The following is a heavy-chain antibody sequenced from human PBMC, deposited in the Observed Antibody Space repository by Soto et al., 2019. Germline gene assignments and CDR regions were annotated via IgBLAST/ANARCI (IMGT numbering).Heavy chain of an antibody. J-gene: IGHJ5*01. V-gene: IGHV3-9*01. CDR3: SKVLTTHTYGPLDP. CDR2: ISWNSGSI. D-gene: IGHD5-18*01. CDR1: GFTFDDYG. Sequence: EVKLVESGGGLVQPGRSLRLSCVASGFTFDDYGMHWVRQVPGKGLEWVSGISWNSGSIGYADSVKGRFIISRDNAKNSLYLQMNSLRAEDTALYFCSKVLTTHTYGPLDPWGQGTLVTVSS.